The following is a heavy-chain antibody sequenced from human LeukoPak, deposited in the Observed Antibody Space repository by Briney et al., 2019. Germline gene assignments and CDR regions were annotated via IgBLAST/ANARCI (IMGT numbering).Heavy chain of an antibody. CDR2: ISGSGGST. J-gene: IGHJ4*02. CDR3: ARGAARMVEMGSIISFHY. D-gene: IGHD5-24*01. V-gene: IGHV3-23*01. Sequence: QSGGSLRLSCAASGFTFSSYGMSWVRQAPGKGLEWVSAISGSGGSTYYADSVKGRFTISRDNSKSMLYLQMNSLRAEDTAVYYCARGAARMVEMGSIISFHYWGQGTLVTVSS. CDR1: GFTFSSYG.